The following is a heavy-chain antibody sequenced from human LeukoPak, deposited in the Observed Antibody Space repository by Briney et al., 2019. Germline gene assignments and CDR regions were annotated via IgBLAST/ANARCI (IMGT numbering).Heavy chain of an antibody. CDR3: AKSGLNRFDY. Sequence: GGSLRLSCAASGFTVSSYGMHWVRQAPGKGLEWVAFIRYDGSNKYYTDSVKGRFTISRDNSKNTLYLQMNSLRAEDTAVYYCAKSGLNRFDYWGQGTLVTVSS. J-gene: IGHJ4*02. CDR2: IRYDGSNK. V-gene: IGHV3-30*02. D-gene: IGHD2-15*01. CDR1: GFTVSSYG.